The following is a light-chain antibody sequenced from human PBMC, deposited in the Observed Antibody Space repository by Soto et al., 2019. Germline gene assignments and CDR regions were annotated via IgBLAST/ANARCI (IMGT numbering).Light chain of an antibody. Sequence: QSVLTQPPSASGSPGQSVTISCTGTSNDVGGYNYVAWYQQHPGKAPKLMIYEVSKRPSGVPDRFSGSKSGNTASLTVSGLQAEDEADDYCSSYAASSHFLLFGGGTKLTVL. J-gene: IGLJ2*01. CDR1: SNDVGGYNY. CDR3: SSYAASSHFLL. CDR2: EVS. V-gene: IGLV2-8*01.